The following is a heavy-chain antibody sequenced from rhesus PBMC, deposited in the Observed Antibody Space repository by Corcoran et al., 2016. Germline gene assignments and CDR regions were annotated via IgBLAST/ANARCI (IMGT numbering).Heavy chain of an antibody. CDR1: GGSISGYYY. Sequence: QVQLQQWGEGLVKPSETLSLTCAVYGGSISGYYYWSWIRQPPGKGMELIGYIYGNSASPNYNPSLKNRVTISKDTSKNQFSLKLSSVTAADTAVYYCARDGVTQFDYWGQGVLVTVSS. J-gene: IGHJ4*01. D-gene: IGHD3-34*01. CDR3: ARDGVTQFDY. V-gene: IGHV4-73*01. CDR2: IYGNSASP.